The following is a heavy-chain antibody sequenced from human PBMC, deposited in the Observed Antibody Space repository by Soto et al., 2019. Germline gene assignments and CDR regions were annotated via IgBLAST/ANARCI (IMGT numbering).Heavy chain of an antibody. J-gene: IGHJ6*02. V-gene: IGHV1-69*02. CDR3: AYYYYGMDV. Sequence: QVQLVQSGAEVKKPGSSVKVSCKASGGTFSSYTISWVRQAPGQGLEWMGRIIPILGIANYAQKFQGRVTXXADKSTSTAYMELSSLRSEDTAVYYCAYYYYGMDVWGQGTTVTVSS. CDR1: GGTFSSYT. CDR2: IIPILGIA.